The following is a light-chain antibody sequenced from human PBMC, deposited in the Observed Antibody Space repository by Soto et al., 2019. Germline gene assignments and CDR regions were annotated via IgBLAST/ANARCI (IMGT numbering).Light chain of an antibody. CDR3: QQYGSSPYT. V-gene: IGKV3-20*01. J-gene: IGKJ2*01. CDR1: QRVSSGY. CDR2: GAS. Sequence: EVVLTQSPGPLSLSPGERATLSCRASQRVSSGYLAWYQQKPGQAPRLLIYGASNRATDIPDRFSGSGSGTEFTLTISRLEPEDFAVYYCQQYGSSPYTFGQGTKVDIK.